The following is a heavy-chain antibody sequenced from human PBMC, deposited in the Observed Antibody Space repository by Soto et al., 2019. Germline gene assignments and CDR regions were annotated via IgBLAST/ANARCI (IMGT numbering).Heavy chain of an antibody. V-gene: IGHV4-39*07. J-gene: IGHJ3*02. CDR1: GGSISSSSYY. D-gene: IGHD6-19*01. Sequence: SETLSLTCTVSGGSISSSSYYWGWIRQPPGKGLEWIGSIYYSGSTYYNPSLKSRVTISVDTSKNQFSLKLSSVTAADTAVYYCARDEDGAGAFDIWGQGTMVTVSS. CDR2: IYYSGST. CDR3: ARDEDGAGAFDI.